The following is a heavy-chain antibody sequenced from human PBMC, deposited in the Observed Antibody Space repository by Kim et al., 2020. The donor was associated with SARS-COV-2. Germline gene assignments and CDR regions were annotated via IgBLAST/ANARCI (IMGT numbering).Heavy chain of an antibody. CDR1: GFTFSSYG. D-gene: IGHD6-13*01. CDR3: AKQWGSSWDSDGMDV. J-gene: IGHJ6*02. Sequence: GGSLRLSCAASGFTFSSYGMHWVRQAPGKGLEWVAVISYDGSNKYYADSVKGRFTISRDNSKNTLYLQMNSLRAEDTAVYYCAKQWGSSWDSDGMDVWGQGTTVTVSS. V-gene: IGHV3-30*18. CDR2: ISYDGSNK.